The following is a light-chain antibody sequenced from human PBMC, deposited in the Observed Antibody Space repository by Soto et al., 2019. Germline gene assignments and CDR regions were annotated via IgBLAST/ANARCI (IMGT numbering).Light chain of an antibody. Sequence: DIQMTQSPSTLSASVGDRVTITCRASPGISKWLAWYQQKPGKAPKLLIYGASSLENGVPSRFSGSGSGTEFTLTISSLQPDDFATYFCQQYNSYDMWSFGHGTKVDLK. CDR1: PGISKW. J-gene: IGKJ1*01. CDR2: GAS. V-gene: IGKV1-5*01. CDR3: QQYNSYDMWS.